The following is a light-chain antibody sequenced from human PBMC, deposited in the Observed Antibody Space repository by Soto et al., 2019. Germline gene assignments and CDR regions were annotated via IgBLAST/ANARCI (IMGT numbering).Light chain of an antibody. Sequence: QSALTQPPSASGSPGQSATISCTGTSSDVGGYNYVSWYQQYPGKAPKLMIYEVSKRPSGVPDRFSGSKSGNTASLTVSGLQAEDEADYYCSSYAGSNRVFGTGTKLTVL. V-gene: IGLV2-8*01. J-gene: IGLJ1*01. CDR2: EVS. CDR3: SSYAGSNRV. CDR1: SSDVGGYNY.